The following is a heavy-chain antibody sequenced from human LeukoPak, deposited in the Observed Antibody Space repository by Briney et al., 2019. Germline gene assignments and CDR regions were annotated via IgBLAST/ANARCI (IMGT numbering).Heavy chain of an antibody. V-gene: IGHV3-23*01. CDR1: GFTFSSYA. Sequence: GGSLRLSCAASGFTFSSYAMSWVRQAPGKGLEWVSAIGASGGGTYYADSVKGRFTISRDNSKNTVYLQMNSLRAEDTAVYYCAKGSSGYDAFDIWGQGTMVTVSS. CDR3: AKGSSGYDAFDI. D-gene: IGHD3-22*01. CDR2: IGASGGGT. J-gene: IGHJ3*02.